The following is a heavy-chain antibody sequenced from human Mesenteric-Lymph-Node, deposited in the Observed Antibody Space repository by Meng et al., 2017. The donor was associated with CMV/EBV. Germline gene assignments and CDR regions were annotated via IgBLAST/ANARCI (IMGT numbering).Heavy chain of an antibody. CDR2: INRNGST. V-gene: IGHV4-34*01. Sequence: LTCAVYGGSFSNYYWGWIRQPPGKGLEWIGEINRNGSTNYSPSLKSRVTISLDTSKNQFSLKLSSVTAADTAVYYCAGDSVAGSGLDYWGQGTLVTVSS. CDR3: AGDSVAGSGLDY. D-gene: IGHD6-19*01. J-gene: IGHJ4*02. CDR1: GGSFSNYY.